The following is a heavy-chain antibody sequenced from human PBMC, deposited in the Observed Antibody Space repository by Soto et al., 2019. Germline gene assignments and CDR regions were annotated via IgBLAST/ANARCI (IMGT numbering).Heavy chain of an antibody. D-gene: IGHD4-17*01. CDR1: GYTFTSYG. V-gene: IGHV1-18*01. CDR2: ISAYNGNT. J-gene: IGHJ5*02. Sequence: ASVKVSCKASGYTFTSYGISWVRQAPGQGLEWMGWISAYNGNTNYAQKLQGRVTMTTDTSTSTAYMELRSLRSDDTAVYFCARGGYGDYVPPGNWFDPWGQGTLVTVSS. CDR3: ARGGYGDYVPPGNWFDP.